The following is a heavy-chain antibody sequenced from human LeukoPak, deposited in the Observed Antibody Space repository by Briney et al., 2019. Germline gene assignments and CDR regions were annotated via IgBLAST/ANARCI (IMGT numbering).Heavy chain of an antibody. CDR2: ISAYNGNT. D-gene: IGHD3-3*01. Sequence: ASVKVSCKASGYTFTSYGISWVRQAPGQGLEWMGWISAYNGNTNYAQKLQGRVTMTTDTSTSTAYMELSSLRSEDTAVYYCAILGVVTSTGTKNWFDPWGQGTLVTVSS. CDR1: GYTFTSYG. V-gene: IGHV1-18*01. J-gene: IGHJ5*02. CDR3: AILGVVTSTGTKNWFDP.